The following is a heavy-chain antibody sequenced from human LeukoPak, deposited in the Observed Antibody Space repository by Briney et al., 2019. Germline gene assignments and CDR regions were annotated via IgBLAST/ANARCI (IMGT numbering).Heavy chain of an antibody. V-gene: IGHV3-23*01. D-gene: IGHD2-2*01. J-gene: IGHJ6*02. CDR2: ISGSGGST. CDR1: GFTFSSYA. Sequence: PGGSLRLSCAASGFTFSSYAMSWVRQAPGKGLGWVSAISGSGGSTYYADSVKGQFTISRDNSKNTLYLQMNSLRAEDTAVYYCAKILGYCSSTSCSHYYYYGMDVWGQGTTVTVSS. CDR3: AKILGYCSSTSCSHYYYYGMDV.